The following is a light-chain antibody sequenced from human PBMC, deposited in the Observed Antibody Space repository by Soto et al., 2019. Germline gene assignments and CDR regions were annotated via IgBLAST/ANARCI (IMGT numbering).Light chain of an antibody. CDR2: DAS. Sequence: IQMTQYPSTLSSSLGDRVTITCRASQSISSWLAWYQQKQGKAPKLLIYDASTLQSGVPSRFSGSGSGTDVTITITSLQTEDVATYDCQQRYNTPRTFGQGTKVDIK. V-gene: IGKV1-39*01. CDR1: QSISSW. CDR3: QQRYNTPRT. J-gene: IGKJ1*01.